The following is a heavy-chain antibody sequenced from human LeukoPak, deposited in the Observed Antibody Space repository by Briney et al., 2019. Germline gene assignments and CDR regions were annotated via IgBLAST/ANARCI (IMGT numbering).Heavy chain of an antibody. CDR2: INPNSGGT. D-gene: IGHD6-19*01. V-gene: IGHV1-2*02. CDR1: GYDFTKYA. CDR3: ARLYSSGWYGETYTADY. Sequence: GASVKVSCKASGYDFTKYAVHWVRQAPGQGLEWMGWINPNSGGTNYAQKFQGRVTMTRDTSISTAYMELSRLRSDDTAVYYCARLYSSGWYGETYTADYWGQGTLVTVSS. J-gene: IGHJ4*02.